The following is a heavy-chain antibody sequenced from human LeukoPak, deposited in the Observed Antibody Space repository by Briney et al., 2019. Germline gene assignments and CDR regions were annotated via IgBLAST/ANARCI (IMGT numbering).Heavy chain of an antibody. Sequence: ASVKVSCKASGGTFSSYAISWVRQAPGQGLEWMGRIIPIFGTANYAQKFQGRVTITTDESTSTAYMELSSLRSEDTAVYYCATDHYVWGSYRPMDYWGQGTLVTVSS. V-gene: IGHV1-69*05. D-gene: IGHD3-16*01. J-gene: IGHJ4*02. CDR1: GGTFSSYA. CDR3: ATDHYVWGSYRPMDY. CDR2: IIPIFGTA.